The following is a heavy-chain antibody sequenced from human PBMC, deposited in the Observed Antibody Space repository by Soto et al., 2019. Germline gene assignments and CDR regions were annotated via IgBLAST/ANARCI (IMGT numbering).Heavy chain of an antibody. Sequence: ASVKVSCKASGGTFSSYAISWVRQAPGQGLEWMGGIIPIFGTANYAQKFQGRVTITADESTSTAYMELSSLRSEDTAVYYCARVTPEVGSYYWGSYYYYGMDVWGQGTTVTVSS. CDR1: GGTFSSYA. D-gene: IGHD1-26*01. CDR2: IIPIFGTA. CDR3: ARVTPEVGSYYWGSYYYYGMDV. J-gene: IGHJ6*02. V-gene: IGHV1-69*13.